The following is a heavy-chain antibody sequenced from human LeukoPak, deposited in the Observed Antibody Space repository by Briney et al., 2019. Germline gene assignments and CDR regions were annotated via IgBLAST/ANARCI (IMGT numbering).Heavy chain of an antibody. CDR2: IIPIFVTP. Sequence: SVKVSCKASGGAFSSFAINWVRQTPGQGPEWMGGIIPIFVTPSYAQKFQGRVTITADESTSTAYMELSSLRSEDTAVYYCATEGYSSGWYRYWGQGTLVTVSS. CDR1: GGAFSSFA. CDR3: ATEGYSSGWYRY. D-gene: IGHD6-19*01. J-gene: IGHJ4*02. V-gene: IGHV1-69*13.